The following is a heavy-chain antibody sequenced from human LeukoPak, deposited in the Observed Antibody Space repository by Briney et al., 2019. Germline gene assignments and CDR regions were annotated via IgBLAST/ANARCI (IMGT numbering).Heavy chain of an antibody. D-gene: IGHD6-13*01. CDR2: IRTSGDDT. V-gene: IGHV3-23*01. J-gene: IGHJ4*02. CDR1: GFTFSSYG. CDR3: AKDAAGLEY. Sequence: PGGSLRLSCAASGFTFSSYGMHWVRQTPGKGLEWVSGIRTSGDDTWYPDSVKGRFTISRDNSKNTLFLQMNSLRVEDTAIYYWAKDAAGLEYWGQGTRVTVSS.